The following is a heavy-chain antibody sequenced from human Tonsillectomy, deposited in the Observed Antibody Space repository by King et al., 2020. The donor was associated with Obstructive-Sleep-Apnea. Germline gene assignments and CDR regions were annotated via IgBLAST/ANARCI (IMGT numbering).Heavy chain of an antibody. J-gene: IGHJ6*02. CDR1: GGSISSGGYY. CDR3: ARVLGYCSSTSCPPDYYYGMDV. CDR2: IYYSGGT. V-gene: IGHV4-31*03. D-gene: IGHD2-2*01. Sequence: QLQESGPGLVKPSQTLSLTCTVSGGSISSGGYYWSWIRQHPGKGLEWIGYIYYSGGTYYNPSLKSRVTISVDTSKNQFSLKLSSVTAADTAVYYCARVLGYCSSTSCPPDYYYGMDVWGQGTTVTVSS.